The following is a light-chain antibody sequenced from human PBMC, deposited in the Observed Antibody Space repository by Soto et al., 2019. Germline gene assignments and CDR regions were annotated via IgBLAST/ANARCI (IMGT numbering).Light chain of an antibody. J-gene: IGKJ1*01. CDR2: GAS. CDR1: QSVGNS. Sequence: PGERATLSCRASQSVGNSHVAWYQQRRGLPPRLLIYGASTRATGIPARFSGSGSGTKFTLTISSLQSEDFAIYYCLQYDNWPPWTFGQGTKVDIK. V-gene: IGKV3-15*01. CDR3: LQYDNWPPWT.